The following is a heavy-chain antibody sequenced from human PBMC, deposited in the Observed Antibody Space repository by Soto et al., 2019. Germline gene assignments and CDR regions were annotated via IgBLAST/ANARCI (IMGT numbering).Heavy chain of an antibody. J-gene: IGHJ4*02. CDR1: GFTFSGHT. Sequence: EVQLLESGGGLVQPGGTLRLSCAASGFTFSGHTMDWVRQGPGKGLEWVSGVMGGGGGIYYADSVKGRFTISRDNSKNTLYLQVVCLRAEDTAVYYYAKGEGYCGTSGCFGYFAYWGQGTLVTVSS. CDR2: VMGGGGGI. V-gene: IGHV3-23*01. D-gene: IGHD2-2*01. CDR3: AKGEGYCGTSGCFGYFAY.